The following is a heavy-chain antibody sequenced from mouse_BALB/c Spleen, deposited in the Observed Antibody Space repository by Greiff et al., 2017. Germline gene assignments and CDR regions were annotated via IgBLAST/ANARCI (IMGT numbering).Heavy chain of an antibody. D-gene: IGHD1-1*01. V-gene: IGHV14-3*02. CDR3: ASRYYGSRVDY. Sequence: DVQLQESGAELVKPGASVKLSCTASGFNIKDTYMHWVKQRPEQGLEWIGRIDPANGNTKYDPKFQGKATITADTSSNTAYLQLSSLTSEDTAVYYCASRYYGSRVDYWGQGTTLTVSS. CDR1: GFNIKDTY. CDR2: IDPANGNT. J-gene: IGHJ2*01.